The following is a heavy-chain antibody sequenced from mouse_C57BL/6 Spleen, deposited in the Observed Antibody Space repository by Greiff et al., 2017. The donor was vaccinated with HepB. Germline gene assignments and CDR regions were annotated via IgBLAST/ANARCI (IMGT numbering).Heavy chain of an antibody. V-gene: IGHV1-61*01. CDR3: ARGYDGSSLAY. Sequence: QVQLQQPGAELVRPGSSVKLSCKASGYTFTSYWMDWVKQRPGQGLEWIGNIYPSDSETHYNQKFKDKATLTVDKSSSTAYMQLSSLTSEDSAVYYCARGYDGSSLAYGGQGTLVTVSA. D-gene: IGHD2-3*01. J-gene: IGHJ3*01. CDR2: IYPSDSET. CDR1: GYTFTSYW.